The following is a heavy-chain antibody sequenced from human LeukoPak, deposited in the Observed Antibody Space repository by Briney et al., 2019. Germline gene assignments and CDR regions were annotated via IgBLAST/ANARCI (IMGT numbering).Heavy chain of an antibody. V-gene: IGHV1-18*01. J-gene: IGHJ4*02. CDR1: GGTFSSYA. D-gene: IGHD6-13*01. CDR2: ISAYNGNT. CDR3: ARLNSWYYFDY. Sequence: ASVKVSCKASGGTFSSYAISWVRQAPGQGLECMGWISAYNGNTNYAQKLQGRVTMTTDTSTSTAYMELRSLRSDDTAVYYCARLNSWYYFDYWGQGTLVTVSS.